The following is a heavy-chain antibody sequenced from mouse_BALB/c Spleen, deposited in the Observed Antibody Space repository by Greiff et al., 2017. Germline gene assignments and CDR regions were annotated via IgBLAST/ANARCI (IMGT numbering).Heavy chain of an antibody. V-gene: IGHV14-3*02. CDR2: IDPANGNT. D-gene: IGHD2-12*01. CDR1: GFNIKDTY. Sequence: EVQLVESGAELVKPGASVKLSCTASGFNIKDTYMHWVKQRPEQGLEWIGRIDPANGNTKYDPKFQGKATITADTSSNTAYLQLSSLTSEDTAVYYCARDSYFDYWGQGTTLTVSS. J-gene: IGHJ2*01. CDR3: ARDSYFDY.